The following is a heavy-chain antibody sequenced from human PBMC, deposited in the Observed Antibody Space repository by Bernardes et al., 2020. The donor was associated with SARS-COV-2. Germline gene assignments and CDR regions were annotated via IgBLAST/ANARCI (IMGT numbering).Heavy chain of an antibody. CDR3: ARTIAARLTWGYYFDY. Sequence: SGPTLVKPTQTLTLTCTFSGFSLSTSGVGVGWIRQPPGKALEWLALIYWDDDKRYSPSLKSRLTITKDTSKNQVVLTMTNMDPVDTATYYCARTIAARLTWGYYFDYWGQGTLVTVSS. J-gene: IGHJ4*02. CDR2: IYWDDDK. V-gene: IGHV2-5*02. D-gene: IGHD6-6*01. CDR1: GFSLSTSGVG.